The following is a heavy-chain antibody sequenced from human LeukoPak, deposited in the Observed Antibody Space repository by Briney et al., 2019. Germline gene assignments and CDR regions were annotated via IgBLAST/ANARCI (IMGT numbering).Heavy chain of an antibody. J-gene: IGHJ4*02. CDR3: ATDREGDPSCYYLV. CDR2: ISANGGGT. V-gene: IGHV3-23*01. D-gene: IGHD3-22*01. Sequence: GGSLRLSCAASGFSFSDYVMTWVRQAPGKGLEWVSSISANGGGTYYADSAKGRFTISRDNSKNTLFLQMNSLRAEDSAVYYCATDREGDPSCYYLVGGQGTLITVSS. CDR1: GFSFSDYV.